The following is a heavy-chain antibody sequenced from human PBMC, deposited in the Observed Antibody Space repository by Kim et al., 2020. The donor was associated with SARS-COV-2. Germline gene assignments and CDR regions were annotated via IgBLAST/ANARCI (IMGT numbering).Heavy chain of an antibody. Sequence: SVKVSCKASGGTFSSYAISWVRQAPGQGLEWMGRIIPILGIANYAQKFQGRVTITADKSTSTAYMELSSLRSEDTAVYYCARDPGLRNYYYYGMDVWGQ. CDR2: IIPILGIA. CDR3: ARDPGLRNYYYYGMDV. V-gene: IGHV1-69*04. CDR1: GGTFSSYA. D-gene: IGHD4-17*01. J-gene: IGHJ6*02.